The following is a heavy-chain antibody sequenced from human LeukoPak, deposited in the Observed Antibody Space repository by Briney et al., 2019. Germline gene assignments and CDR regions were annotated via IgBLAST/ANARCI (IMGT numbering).Heavy chain of an antibody. D-gene: IGHD6-6*01. CDR3: ARTIWFSSSPFDY. CDR2: ISYDGSNK. Sequence: GGSLRLSCAASGFTFSSYAMHWVRQAPGKGLEWVAVISYDGSNKYYADSVKGRFTISRDNSKNTLYLQMNSLRAEDTAVYYCARTIWFSSSPFDYWGQGTLVIVSS. V-gene: IGHV3-30-3*01. J-gene: IGHJ4*02. CDR1: GFTFSSYA.